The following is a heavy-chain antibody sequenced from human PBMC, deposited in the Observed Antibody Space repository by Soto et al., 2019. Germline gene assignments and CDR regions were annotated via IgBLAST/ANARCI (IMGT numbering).Heavy chain of an antibody. V-gene: IGHV4-34*01. Sequence: SETLSLTCAVYGGSFSGYYWSWIRQPPGKGLEWIGEINHSGSTNYNPSLKSRVTISVDTSKNQFSLKLSSVTAADTAVYYCARAASITMVRGAKPNYYYMDVWGKGTTVTVSS. D-gene: IGHD3-10*01. CDR1: GGSFSGYY. J-gene: IGHJ6*03. CDR3: ARAASITMVRGAKPNYYYMDV. CDR2: INHSGST.